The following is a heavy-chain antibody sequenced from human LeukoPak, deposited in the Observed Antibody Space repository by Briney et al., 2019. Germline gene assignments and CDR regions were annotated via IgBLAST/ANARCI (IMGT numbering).Heavy chain of an antibody. CDR1: GYSFTNYW. Sequence: GESLQISCQGSGYSFTNYWIGWVRQTPGKGLEWIGIIYPGDSDTKYSPSFEGQVTISADKSINTAYLQWSSLKASDTAIYYCARYEPLITAQAYDYWGQGILVTVSS. V-gene: IGHV5-51*01. CDR2: IYPGDSDT. J-gene: IGHJ4*02. D-gene: IGHD6-13*01. CDR3: ARYEPLITAQAYDY.